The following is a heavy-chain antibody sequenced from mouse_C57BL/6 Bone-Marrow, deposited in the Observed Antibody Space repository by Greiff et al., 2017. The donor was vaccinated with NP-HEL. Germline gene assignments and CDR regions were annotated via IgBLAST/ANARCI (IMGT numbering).Heavy chain of an antibody. CDR1: GFTFSDYY. D-gene: IGHD1-1*01. Sequence: EVHLVESGGGLVQPGGSLKLSCAASGFTFSDYYMYWVRQTPEKRLEWVAYISNGGGSTYYPDTVKGRFTISRDNAKNTLYLQMSRLKSEDTAMYYCARRADYYGRGAMDYWGQGTSVTVSS. V-gene: IGHV5-12*01. J-gene: IGHJ4*01. CDR2: ISNGGGST. CDR3: ARRADYYGRGAMDY.